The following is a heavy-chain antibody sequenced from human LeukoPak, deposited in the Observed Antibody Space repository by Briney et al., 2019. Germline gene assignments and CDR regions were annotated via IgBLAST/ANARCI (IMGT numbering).Heavy chain of an antibody. CDR2: IYTSGST. CDR1: GGSISSYY. J-gene: IGHJ5*02. V-gene: IGHV4-4*07. Sequence: SETLSLTCTGSGGSISSYYWSWIRQPAGKGLEWIWRIYTSGSTNYNPSLKSRVTMAVDTSKNQFSLKLSSVTAADTAVYYCARWGRSSSWLFGFDPWGQGTLVTVSS. D-gene: IGHD6-13*01. CDR3: ARWGRSSSWLFGFDP.